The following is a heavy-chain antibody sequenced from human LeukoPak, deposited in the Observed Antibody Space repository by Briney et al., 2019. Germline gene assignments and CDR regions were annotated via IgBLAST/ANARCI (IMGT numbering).Heavy chain of an antibody. Sequence: GGSLRLSCAASGFTFSSYGMHWVRQAPGKGLEWVAVISYDGSNKYYADSVKGRFTISRDNAKNSLYLQMNSLRAEDTAVYYCARVAVAAEDYWGQGTLVTVSS. CDR3: ARVAVAAEDY. CDR1: GFTFSSYG. J-gene: IGHJ4*02. V-gene: IGHV3-30*03. D-gene: IGHD6-19*01. CDR2: ISYDGSNK.